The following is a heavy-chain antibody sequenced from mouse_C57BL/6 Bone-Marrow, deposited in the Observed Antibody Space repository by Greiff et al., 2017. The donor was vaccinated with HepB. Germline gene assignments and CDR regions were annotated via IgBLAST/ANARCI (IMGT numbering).Heavy chain of an antibody. CDR2: SRNKANDYTT. CDR3: ARDAFYYAMDY. J-gene: IGHJ4*01. Sequence: EVKLMESGGGLVQSGRSLRLSCATSGFTFSDFYMEWVRQAPGKGLEWIAASRNKANDYTTEYSASVKGRFIVSRDTSQSILYLQMNALRAEDTAIYYCARDAFYYAMDYWGHGTSDTVSS. CDR1: GFTFSDFY. V-gene: IGHV7-1*01.